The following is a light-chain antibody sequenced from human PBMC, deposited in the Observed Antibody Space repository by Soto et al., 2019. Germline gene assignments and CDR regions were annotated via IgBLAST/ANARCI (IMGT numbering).Light chain of an antibody. CDR1: SSDVGGYNY. V-gene: IGLV2-14*01. CDR3: NSYTSSSTYV. Sequence: QSALTQPASVSGSPGQSITISCTGTSSDVGGYNYVSWYQQRPGKAPKLMIYDVSNRPSGVSNRFSGSKSGNTASLTISGLQAEDEADYYCNSYTSSSTYVFGTGTKATVL. J-gene: IGLJ1*01. CDR2: DVS.